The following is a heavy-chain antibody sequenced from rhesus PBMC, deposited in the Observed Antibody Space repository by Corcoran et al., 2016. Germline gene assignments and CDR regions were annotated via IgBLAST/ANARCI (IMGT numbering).Heavy chain of an antibody. CDR3: AKDNPGWTGYYFY. V-gene: IGHV5-43*01. J-gene: IGHJ4*01. CDR1: GYSFTGSW. CDR2: TYPGDSDT. D-gene: IGHD3-3*01. Sequence: EVQLVQSGAEVKRPGESLRISCKTSGYSFTGSWISWVRQMPGKGLEWMGMTYPGDSDTRYSPSFQGQVTISADKSISTAYLQWSSLKASDTATYYCAKDNPGWTGYYFYWGQGVLVTVSS.